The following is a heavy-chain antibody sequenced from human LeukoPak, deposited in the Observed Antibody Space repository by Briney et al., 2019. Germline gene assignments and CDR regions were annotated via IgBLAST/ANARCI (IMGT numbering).Heavy chain of an antibody. CDR3: ARRSVAVAGTMDYYYMDV. V-gene: IGHV4-39*01. CDR2: IYYSGST. Sequence: SETLSLTCTVSGGSISSYYWGWIRQPPGKGLEWIGSIYYSGSTYYNPSLKSRVTISVDTSKNQFSLKLSSVTAADTAVYYCARRSVAVAGTMDYYYMDVWGKGTTVTVSS. J-gene: IGHJ6*03. D-gene: IGHD6-19*01. CDR1: GGSISSYY.